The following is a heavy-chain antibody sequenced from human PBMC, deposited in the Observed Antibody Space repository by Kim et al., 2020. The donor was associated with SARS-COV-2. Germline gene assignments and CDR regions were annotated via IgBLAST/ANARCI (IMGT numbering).Heavy chain of an antibody. Sequence: TIYAQKFQGRVTMTEDTSTDTAYMELSSLRSEDTAVYYCATSTYGGAKVYWGQGTLVTVSS. CDR2: T. V-gene: IGHV1-24*01. D-gene: IGHD3-16*01. CDR3: ATSTYGGAKVY. J-gene: IGHJ4*02.